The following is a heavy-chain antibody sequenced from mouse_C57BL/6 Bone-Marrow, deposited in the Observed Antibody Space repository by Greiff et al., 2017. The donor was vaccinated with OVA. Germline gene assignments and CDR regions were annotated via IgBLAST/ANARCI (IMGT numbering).Heavy chain of an antibody. Sequence: QVQLKESGPELVKPGASVKISCKASGYAFSSSWMNWVKQRPGKGLEWIGRIDPGDGDTNYNGKFKGKATLTADKSSSTAYMQLSSLTSEDSAVYFCWYYGSYWYFDVWGTGTTVTVSS. CDR2: IDPGDGDT. CDR1: GYAFSSSW. J-gene: IGHJ1*03. V-gene: IGHV1-82*01. CDR3: WYYGSYWYFDV. D-gene: IGHD1-1*01.